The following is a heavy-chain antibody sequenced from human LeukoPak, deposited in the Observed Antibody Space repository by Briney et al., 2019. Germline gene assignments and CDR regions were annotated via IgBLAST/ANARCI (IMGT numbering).Heavy chain of an antibody. CDR3: AREGGVFYSNYGLDY. CDR2: INHSGST. V-gene: IGHV4-34*01. D-gene: IGHD4-11*01. Sequence: SETLSLTCAVYGGSFSGYYWSWIRQPPGKGLEWIGEINHSGSTNYNPSLKSRVTISVDTSKNQFSLKLSSVTAADTAVYYCAREGGVFYSNYGLDYWGQGTLVTVSS. J-gene: IGHJ4*02. CDR1: GGSFSGYY.